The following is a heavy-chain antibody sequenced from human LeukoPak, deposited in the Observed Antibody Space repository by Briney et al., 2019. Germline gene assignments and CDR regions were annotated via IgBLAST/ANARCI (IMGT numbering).Heavy chain of an antibody. V-gene: IGHV5-51*01. Sequence: GGSLEISCKGSGYSFTSYWIGWVRQVPGKGLEGRGIIYPGDSDTRYSPSFQGQVTISADKSISTAYLQWSSLKASDTAMYYCARYDYDSSGFLDYWGQGTLVTVSS. CDR3: ARYDYDSSGFLDY. J-gene: IGHJ4*02. CDR1: GYSFTSYW. D-gene: IGHD3-22*01. CDR2: IYPGDSDT.